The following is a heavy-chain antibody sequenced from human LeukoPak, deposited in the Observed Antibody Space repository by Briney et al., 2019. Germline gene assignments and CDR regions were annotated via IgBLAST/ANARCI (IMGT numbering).Heavy chain of an antibody. D-gene: IGHD2-15*01. CDR2: IIPIFGTA. CDR3: AREYCSGGSCYKDAEYFQH. V-gene: IGHV1-69*13. Sequence: ASVKVSCKASGGTFSSYAISWVRQAPGQGLEWMGGIIPIFGTANYAQKFQGRVTITADESTSTVYMELSSLRSEDTAVYYCAREYCSGGSCYKDAEYFQHWGQGTLVTVSS. J-gene: IGHJ1*01. CDR1: GGTFSSYA.